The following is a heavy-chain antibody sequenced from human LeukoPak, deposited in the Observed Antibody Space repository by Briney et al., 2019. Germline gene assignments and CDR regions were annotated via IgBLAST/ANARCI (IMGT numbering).Heavy chain of an antibody. D-gene: IGHD2-21*02. CDR1: GGSISSGGYY. J-gene: IGHJ3*02. Sequence: PSETLSLTCTVSGGSISSGGYYWSWIRQPPGKGLEWIGYIYHSGSTYYNPSLKSRVTISVDRSKNQFSLKLSSVTAADTAVYYCARAYCGGDCYPFDAFDIWGQGTMVTVSS. CDR3: ARAYCGGDCYPFDAFDI. V-gene: IGHV4-30-2*01. CDR2: IYHSGST.